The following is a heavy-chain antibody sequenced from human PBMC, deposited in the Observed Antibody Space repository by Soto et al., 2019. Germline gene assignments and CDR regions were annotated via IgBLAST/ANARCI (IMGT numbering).Heavy chain of an antibody. V-gene: IGHV4-34*01. Sequence: SETLSLTRAISGGSFRGVCCSWIRQPPGKVRELIGEINDSGTTNYNPSLKSRVTISADTSKTHFSLRLTSVTAADTAVYYCARETSQNVYSHYGMDVWGQGTTVT. J-gene: IGHJ6*02. CDR2: INDSGTT. CDR3: ARETSQNVYSHYGMDV. CDR1: GGSFRGVC.